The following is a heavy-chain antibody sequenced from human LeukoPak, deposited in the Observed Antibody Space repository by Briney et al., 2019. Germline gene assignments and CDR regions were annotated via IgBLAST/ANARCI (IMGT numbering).Heavy chain of an antibody. CDR3: ARDKSYSTLPGTSRNWFDP. CDR1: GFTFSDYY. V-gene: IGHV3-11*04. CDR2: ISSSGRTI. D-gene: IGHD1-14*01. Sequence: GGSLRLSCAASGFTFSDYYMSWIRQAPGKGLEWVSYISSSGRTIYYADSVKGRFTISRDNAKNSLYLQMNSLRAEDTAVYYCARDKSYSTLPGTSRNWFDPWGQGTLVTVSS. J-gene: IGHJ5*02.